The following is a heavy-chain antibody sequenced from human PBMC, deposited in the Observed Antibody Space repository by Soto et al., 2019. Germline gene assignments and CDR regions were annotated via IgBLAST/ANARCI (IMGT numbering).Heavy chain of an antibody. D-gene: IGHD2-15*01. CDR1: GFTFSSYS. V-gene: IGHV3-21*01. J-gene: IGHJ4*02. CDR2: ISSSSTYI. Sequence: EVQLVESGGGLVKPGGSLRLSCAASGFTFSSYSMNWVRQAPGKGLEWVSSISSSSTYIYYADSVKGRFTISRDNAKNSLYLQMNSPRAEDTAVYYCARRVLGYCTGGSCYVDYWGQGTLVAVSS. CDR3: ARRVLGYCTGGSCYVDY.